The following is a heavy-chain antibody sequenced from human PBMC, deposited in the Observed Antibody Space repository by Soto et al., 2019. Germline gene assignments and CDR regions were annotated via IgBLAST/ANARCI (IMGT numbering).Heavy chain of an antibody. V-gene: IGHV1-2*04. J-gene: IGHJ6*02. CDR2: INPNSGGT. Sequence: ASVKVSCKASGYTFTGYYMHWVRQAPGQGLEWMGWINPNSGGTNYAQKFQGWVTMTRDTSISTAYMELSRLRSDDTAVYYCARDHCSGGSCYNSVGYYYGMDVWGQGTTVTVSS. CDR1: GYTFTGYY. D-gene: IGHD2-15*01. CDR3: ARDHCSGGSCYNSVGYYYGMDV.